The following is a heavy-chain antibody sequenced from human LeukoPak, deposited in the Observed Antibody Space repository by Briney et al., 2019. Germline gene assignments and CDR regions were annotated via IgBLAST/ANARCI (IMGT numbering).Heavy chain of an antibody. Sequence: GGSLRLSCAASGFTFSSYWMSWVRQAPGKGLEWVSLIKSDGTTEYADSVKGRFTISRDNSKNTLFLQMNSLRVEDTAAYYCARLRRGYWGRGTPVTVSS. J-gene: IGHJ4*02. CDR3: ARLRRGY. CDR1: GFTFSSYW. V-gene: IGHV3-53*01. CDR2: IKSDGTT.